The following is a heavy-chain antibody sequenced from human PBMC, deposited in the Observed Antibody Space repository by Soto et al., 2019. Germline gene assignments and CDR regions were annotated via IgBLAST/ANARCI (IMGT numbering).Heavy chain of an antibody. CDR2: IYYSGST. CDR3: ARGWGDYYDSSGYYYVAWFDP. Sequence: TLSLTCTVSGGSISSGDYYWSWIRQPPGKGLEWIGYIYYSGSTYYNPSLKSRVTISVDTSKNQFSLKLSSVTAADTAVYYCARGWGDYYDSSGYYYVAWFDPWGQGTLVTVSS. J-gene: IGHJ5*02. V-gene: IGHV4-30-4*01. D-gene: IGHD3-22*01. CDR1: GGSISSGDYY.